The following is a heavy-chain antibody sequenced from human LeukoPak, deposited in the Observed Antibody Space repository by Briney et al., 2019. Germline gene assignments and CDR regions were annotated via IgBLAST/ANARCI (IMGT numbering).Heavy chain of an antibody. V-gene: IGHV3-30*18. CDR1: GFTFSSYG. Sequence: GGSLRLSCAASGFTFSSYGMHWVRQAPGKGLEWVAVISYDGSNKYYADSVKGRFTISRDNSKNTLYLQMNSLRAEDTAVYYCAKDLTRDGYNSDYFVYWGQGTLVTVSS. CDR3: AKDLTRDGYNSDYFVY. CDR2: ISYDGSNK. D-gene: IGHD5-24*01. J-gene: IGHJ4*02.